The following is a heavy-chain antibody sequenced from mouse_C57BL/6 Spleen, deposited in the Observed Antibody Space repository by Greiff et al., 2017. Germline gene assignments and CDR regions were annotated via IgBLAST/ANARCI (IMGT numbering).Heavy chain of an antibody. J-gene: IGHJ3*01. V-gene: IGHV5-9*01. Sequence: EVKLMESGGGLVKPGGSLKLSCAASGFTFSSYTMSWVRQTPEKRLEWVATISGGGGNTYYPDSVKGRFTISRDNAKNTLYLQMSSLRSEDTALYYCARHGFGYYSAWFAYWGQGTLVTVSA. D-gene: IGHD2-3*01. CDR3: ARHGFGYYSAWFAY. CDR1: GFTFSSYT. CDR2: ISGGGGNT.